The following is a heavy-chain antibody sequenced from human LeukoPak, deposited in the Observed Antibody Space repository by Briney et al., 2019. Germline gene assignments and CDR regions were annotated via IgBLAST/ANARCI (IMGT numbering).Heavy chain of an antibody. CDR1: GYSFTGYY. CDR3: ARFPNMYYDDTSGYYGFDS. V-gene: IGHV1-2*02. J-gene: IGHJ5*01. D-gene: IGHD3-22*01. Sequence: ASVKVSCKASGYSFTGYYMHCVRQAPGHGLEWMGGVNPNSGGTNYAQKFQGRVTVTRDTSISTAYMELSRLRSDDTAVYYCARFPNMYYDDTSGYYGFDSRGQGTLVTVSS. CDR2: VNPNSGGT.